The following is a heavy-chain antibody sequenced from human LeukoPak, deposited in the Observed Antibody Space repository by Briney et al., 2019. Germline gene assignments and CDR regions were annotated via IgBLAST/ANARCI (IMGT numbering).Heavy chain of an antibody. CDR1: GFTFSTYG. V-gene: IGHV3-23*01. D-gene: IGHD3-16*02. CDR3: AKEAAWANYRCYFDS. CDR2: ISASGDVT. J-gene: IGHJ4*02. Sequence: GGTLRLSCAASGFTFSTYGMNWVRQAPGKVLVWVSEISASGDVTKYADSVQGRFTISRDNSKNILYLHMNSLRAEDTALYYCAKEAAWANYRCYFDSWGQGTLVTVSS.